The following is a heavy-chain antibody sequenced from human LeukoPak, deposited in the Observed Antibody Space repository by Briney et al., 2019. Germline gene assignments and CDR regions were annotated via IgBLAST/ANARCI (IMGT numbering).Heavy chain of an antibody. D-gene: IGHD3-22*01. CDR2: IMYSGNT. CDR1: GGSISRSSYY. CDR3: ARLPLSDSSGYYTI. V-gene: IGHV4-39*01. J-gene: IGHJ4*02. Sequence: PSETLSLTCTVSGGSISRSSYYWGWIRQPPGKGLEWIGNIMYSGNTYHNPSLKSRVIISADTSKNQFSLKLNSVTAADTAVYYCARLPLSDSSGYYTIWGQGTLVTVSS.